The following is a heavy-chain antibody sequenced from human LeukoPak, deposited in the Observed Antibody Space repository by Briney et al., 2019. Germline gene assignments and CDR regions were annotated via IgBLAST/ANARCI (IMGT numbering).Heavy chain of an antibody. J-gene: IGHJ3*02. CDR2: ISSSSTYI. CDR3: AGGHIAVAGTGAFDI. Sequence: PGGSLRLSCAASGFTFSSYSMVWVRQAPGKGLEWVSSISSSSTYIYYADSLKGRFTISRDNAKDSLYLQMNSLRAEDTAVYYCAGGHIAVAGTGAFDIWGQGTMVTVSS. V-gene: IGHV3-21*01. D-gene: IGHD6-19*01. CDR1: GFTFSSYS.